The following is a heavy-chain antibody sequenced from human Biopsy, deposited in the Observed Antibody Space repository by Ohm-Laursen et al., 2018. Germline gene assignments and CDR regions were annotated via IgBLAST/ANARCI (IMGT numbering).Heavy chain of an antibody. Sequence: SLRLSCAASGFTFSDYYMSWIRQAPGKGLKWVSYISSRTNTIYYADSVKGRFTISRDNAKNSLYLQMNRPRAEDTAVYYCARGSFAPDFWGQGTLVTVSS. D-gene: IGHD2/OR15-2a*01. V-gene: IGHV3-11*01. CDR2: ISSRTNTI. CDR3: ARGSFAPDF. J-gene: IGHJ4*02. CDR1: GFTFSDYY.